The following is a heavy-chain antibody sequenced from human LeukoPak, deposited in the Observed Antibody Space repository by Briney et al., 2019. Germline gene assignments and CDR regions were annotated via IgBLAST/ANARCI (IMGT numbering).Heavy chain of an antibody. CDR1: GFTFSSYA. D-gene: IGHD5-24*01. CDR3: ASPKVEMATIGPFDY. Sequence: PGGSLRLSCAASGFTFSSYAMHWVRQAPGKGLEWVAVISYDGSNKYYADSVKGRFTISRDNSKNTLYLQMNSLRAEDTAVYYCASPKVEMATIGPFDYWGQGTLVTVSS. CDR2: ISYDGSNK. V-gene: IGHV3-30-3*01. J-gene: IGHJ4*02.